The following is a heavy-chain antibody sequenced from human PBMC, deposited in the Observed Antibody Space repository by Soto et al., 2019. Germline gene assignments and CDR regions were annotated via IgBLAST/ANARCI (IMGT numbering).Heavy chain of an antibody. J-gene: IGHJ3*02. Sequence: SQTLSLTCAISGDSVSSNSAAWNWIRQSPSRGLEWLGRTYYRSKWYNDYAVSVKSRITINPDTSKNQFSLQLNSVTPEDTAVYYCARALGLKPLCDQSAFDIWGQGKMVTVSS. CDR1: GDSVSSNSAA. CDR3: ARALGLKPLCDQSAFDI. V-gene: IGHV6-1*01. CDR2: TYYRSKWYN. D-gene: IGHD5-18*01.